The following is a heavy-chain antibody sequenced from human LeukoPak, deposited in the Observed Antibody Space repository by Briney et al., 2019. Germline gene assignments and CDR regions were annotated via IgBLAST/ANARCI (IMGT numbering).Heavy chain of an antibody. V-gene: IGHV3-21*01. Sequence: PGGSLRLSCAASGFTFSSYSMNWVRQAPGKGLEWVSSISSSSSYIYYADSVKGRFTISRDNAKNSLYLQMNSLRAEDTAVYYCARGSAKGGRGLQWLVQGVNDYWGQGTLVTVSS. J-gene: IGHJ4*02. CDR2: ISSSSSYI. CDR3: ARGSAKGGRGLQWLVQGVNDY. CDR1: GFTFSSYS. D-gene: IGHD6-19*01.